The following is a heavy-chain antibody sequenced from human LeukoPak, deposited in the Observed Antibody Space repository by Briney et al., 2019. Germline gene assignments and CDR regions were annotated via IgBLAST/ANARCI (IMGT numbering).Heavy chain of an antibody. CDR2: INHSGST. J-gene: IGHJ5*02. D-gene: IGHD3-22*01. V-gene: IGHV4-34*01. CDR1: GGSFSGYY. Sequence: PSETLSLTCAVYGGSFSGYYWSWIRQPPGKGLEWIGEINHSGSTNYNPSLKSRVTISVDTSKNQFSLKLSSVTAADTAVYYCARVRLYYYDSSSWFDPWGQGTLVTVSS. CDR3: ARVRLYYYDSSSWFDP.